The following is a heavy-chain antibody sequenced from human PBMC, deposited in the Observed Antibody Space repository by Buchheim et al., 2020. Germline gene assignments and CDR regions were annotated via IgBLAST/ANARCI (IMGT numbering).Heavy chain of an antibody. D-gene: IGHD1-26*01. CDR1: GFTFSSYA. CDR3: AKDGGYSGGYWEVGYYYYYMDV. CDR2: ISGSGGST. V-gene: IGHV3-23*01. J-gene: IGHJ6*03. Sequence: EVQLLESGGGLVQPGGSLRLSCAASGFTFSSYAMSWVRQAPGKGLEWVSAISGSGGSTYYADSVKGRFTISRDNSKNTLYLQMNSLRAEDTAVDYCAKDGGYSGGYWEVGYYYYYMDVWGKGTT.